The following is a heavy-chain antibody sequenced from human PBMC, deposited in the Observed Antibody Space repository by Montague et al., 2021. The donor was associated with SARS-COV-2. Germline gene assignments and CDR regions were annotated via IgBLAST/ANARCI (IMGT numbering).Heavy chain of an antibody. V-gene: IGHV6-1*01. J-gene: IGHJ3*01. CDR2: TYYRSKWYN. D-gene: IGHD3-3*02. CDR3: ASAFYGDHWAFDV. Sequence: CAISGDSVSSNIAAWNWIRQSPSRGLEWLGRTYYRSKWYNDYAVSVRSRITISPDTSKNQFSLRLNSVTPEDTAVYYCASAFYGDHWAFDVWGQGTMVTVSS. CDR1: GDSVSSNIAA.